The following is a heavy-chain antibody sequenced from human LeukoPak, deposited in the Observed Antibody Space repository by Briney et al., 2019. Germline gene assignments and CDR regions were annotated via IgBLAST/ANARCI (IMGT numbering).Heavy chain of an antibody. J-gene: IGHJ4*02. D-gene: IGHD2-15*01. CDR1: GGSISSYY. CDR2: ISYSGST. CDR3: ARTYCRGGSCHFDY. Sequence: SETLSLTCTVSGGSISSYYWSWIRQPPGKGLEWIGYISYSGSTYSNPSLKSRVTISVDTSKNLLSLKLSSVTAADTAVYYCARTYCRGGSCHFDYWGQGTLVTVSS. V-gene: IGHV4-59*08.